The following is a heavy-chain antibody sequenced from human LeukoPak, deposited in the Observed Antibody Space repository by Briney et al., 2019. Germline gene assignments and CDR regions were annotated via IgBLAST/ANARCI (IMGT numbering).Heavy chain of an antibody. J-gene: IGHJ4*02. CDR3: AKDLGGVVAPGGVFDY. Sequence: ASVKVSCKASGYTFISYGISWVRQAPGQGLEWVGWIFTYNGDTKYEKKFQGRVTMTTDSSTNTVYLEPRSLRSDDTAVYYCAKDLGGVVAPGGVFDYWGQGTLVTVSS. D-gene: IGHD3-16*01. CDR2: IFTYNGDT. V-gene: IGHV1-18*01. CDR1: GYTFISYG.